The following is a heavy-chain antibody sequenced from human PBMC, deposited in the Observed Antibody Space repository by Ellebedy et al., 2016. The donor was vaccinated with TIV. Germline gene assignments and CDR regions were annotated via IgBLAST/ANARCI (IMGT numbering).Heavy chain of an antibody. CDR2: ISWDGGST. D-gene: IGHD6-19*01. CDR1: GFIFDDYT. J-gene: IGHJ1*01. Sequence: GGSLRLXXAASGFIFDDYTMHWVRQSPEKGLQWVSLISWDGGSTYYADSVKGRFTISRDNSKDSLFLQMNSLRTDDSALYYCASSSAWSAPFMFWGQGTLVTVSS. V-gene: IGHV3-43*01. CDR3: ASSSAWSAPFMF.